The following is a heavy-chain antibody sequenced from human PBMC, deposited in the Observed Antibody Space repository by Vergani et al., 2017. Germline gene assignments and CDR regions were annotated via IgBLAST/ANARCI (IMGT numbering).Heavy chain of an antibody. J-gene: IGHJ3*02. CDR2: TYYSVTS. D-gene: IGHD1-26*01. CDR1: GGSISSYN. V-gene: IGHV4-59*01. Sequence: QVQLQESGPGLVKPSETLSLTCSVSGGSISSYNWNWIRQSPGKRLEWIGYTYYSVTSNYNPSLKSRVTMSVDTSKNQFSLKLTSVTAADTAVYYCARTYSGSLGAFDIWGQGTMVTVSS. CDR3: ARTYSGSLGAFDI.